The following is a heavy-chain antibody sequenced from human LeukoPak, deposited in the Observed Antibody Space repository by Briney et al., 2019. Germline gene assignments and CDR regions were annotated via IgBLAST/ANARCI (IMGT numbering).Heavy chain of an antibody. D-gene: IGHD3-10*01. V-gene: IGHV4-59*01. Sequence: PSETLSLTCTVSGGPISSYYWSWIRQPPGKGLEWIGYIYYSGSTSYNPSLKSRVTTSVDTSKNQFSLKLSSVTAADTAVYYCARVKDLSGDLGLSYYYGLDVWGQGTTVTVSS. CDR3: ARVKDLSGDLGLSYYYGLDV. CDR1: GGPISSYY. J-gene: IGHJ6*02. CDR2: IYYSGST.